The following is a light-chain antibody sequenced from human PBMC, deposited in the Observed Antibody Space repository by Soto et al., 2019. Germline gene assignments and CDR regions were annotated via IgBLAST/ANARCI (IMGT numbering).Light chain of an antibody. Sequence: EVVLTQYTATLSLSPGERATLSCRASQSVKTFLFWYQQRPGQAPRLLIHDASHRAAGIPARFSGSGFGTDFTLTISSLEPEDAAVYSCQQRSNWPPITFGQGTLLEIK. V-gene: IGKV3-11*01. CDR3: QQRSNWPPIT. J-gene: IGKJ5*01. CDR1: QSVKTF. CDR2: DAS.